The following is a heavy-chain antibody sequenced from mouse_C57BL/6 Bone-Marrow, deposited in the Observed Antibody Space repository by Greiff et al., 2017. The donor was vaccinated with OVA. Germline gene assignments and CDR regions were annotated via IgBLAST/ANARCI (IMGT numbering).Heavy chain of an antibody. J-gene: IGHJ3*01. D-gene: IGHD4-1*01. CDR1: GFTFSDFY. V-gene: IGHV7-1*01. CDR3: ARELTGTSSWFAY. CDR2: SRNKANDYTT. Sequence: DVKLVESGGGLVQSGRSLRLSCATSGFTFSDFYMEWVRQAPGKGLEWIAASRNKANDYTTEYSASVKGRFIVSRDTSQSILYLQMNALRAEDTAIYYCARELTGTSSWFAYWGQGTLVTVSA.